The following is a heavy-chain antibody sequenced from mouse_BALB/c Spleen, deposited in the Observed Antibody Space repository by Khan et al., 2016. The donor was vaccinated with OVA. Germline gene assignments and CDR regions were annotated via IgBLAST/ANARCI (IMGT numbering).Heavy chain of an antibody. D-gene: IGHD2-13*01. V-gene: IGHV1-20*02. Sequence: VRLQQSGPELVRPGASVKISCTASGYSFTSYFMNWVMQSPGKSLEWIGCINPYIGETFYNQRFKDKATLTVDESSSTAYMELRSLASEDSAVYSWARIYRGDFVDWGEGATVTVSA. J-gene: IGHJ2*01. CDR2: INPYIGET. CDR1: GYSFTSYF. CDR3: ARIYRGDFVD.